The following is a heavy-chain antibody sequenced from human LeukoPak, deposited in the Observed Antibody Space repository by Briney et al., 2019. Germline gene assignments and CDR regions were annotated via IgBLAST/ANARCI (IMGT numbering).Heavy chain of an antibody. CDR3: ARLLSSYGRDYYYYMDV. Sequence: SVKVSCKASGGTFSSYAISWVRQAPGQGLEWMGGIIPIFGTANYAQKFQGRVTITADESTSTAYMELSSLKASDTAMYYCARLLSSYGRDYYYYMDVWGKGTTVTVSS. J-gene: IGHJ6*03. CDR1: GGTFSSYA. V-gene: IGHV1-69*13. CDR2: IIPIFGTA. D-gene: IGHD4-17*01.